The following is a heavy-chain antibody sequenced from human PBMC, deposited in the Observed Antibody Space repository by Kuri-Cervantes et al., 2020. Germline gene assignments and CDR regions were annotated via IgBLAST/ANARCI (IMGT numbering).Heavy chain of an antibody. D-gene: IGHD3-16*01. CDR2: ISGSGGST. V-gene: IGHV3-23*01. CDR3: ATGGRVVGTRGRGYYMDV. J-gene: IGHJ6*03. CDR1: GFTFSSYA. Sequence: GESLKISCAASGFTFSSYAMSWVRQAPGKGLEWVSAISGSGGSTYYADSVKGRFTISRDNSKNTLYLQMNSLRAEDTAVYYCATGGRVVGTRGRGYYMDVWGKGTTVTVSS.